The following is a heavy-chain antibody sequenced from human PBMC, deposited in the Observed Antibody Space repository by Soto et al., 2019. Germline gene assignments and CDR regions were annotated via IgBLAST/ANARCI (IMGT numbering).Heavy chain of an antibody. CDR2: ISGYNGNT. D-gene: IGHD2-15*01. V-gene: IGHV1-18*01. J-gene: IGHJ3*02. Sequence: ASVKVSCKSSGYSFSNYNFCWVRQAPGQGLEWLGWISGYNGNTNFAQKLQGRVTMTTDSFTSTAYMELRSLRSDDTVGYYCARDKVWGGFDIWGQGTMVTVS. CDR1: GYSFSNYN. CDR3: ARDKVWGGFDI.